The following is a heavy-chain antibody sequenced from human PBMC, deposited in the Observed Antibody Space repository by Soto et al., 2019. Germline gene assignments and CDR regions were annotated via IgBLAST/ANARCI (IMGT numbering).Heavy chain of an antibody. D-gene: IGHD4-17*01. J-gene: IGHJ3*02. CDR2: IWYDGSNK. Sequence: PGGSLRLSCAASGFTFSSYSMNWVRQAPGKGLEWVAVIWYDGSNKYYADSVKGRFTISRDNSKNTLYLQMNSLRAEDTAVYYCARGPTTGSRTVTAHEDDAFDIWGQGTMVTVSS. CDR3: ARGPTTGSRTVTAHEDDAFDI. CDR1: GFTFSSYS. V-gene: IGHV3-33*08.